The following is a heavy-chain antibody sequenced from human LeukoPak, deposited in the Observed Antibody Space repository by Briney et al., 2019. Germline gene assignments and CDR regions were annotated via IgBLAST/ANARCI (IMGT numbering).Heavy chain of an antibody. CDR2: ISWNSGSI. D-gene: IGHD6-13*01. J-gene: IGHJ4*02. CDR1: GFTFDDYA. V-gene: IGHV3-9*01. CDR3: ARDTPPIFWRPGIAAAGTD. Sequence: TGGSLRLSCAASGFTFDDYAMHWVRQAPGKGLEWVSGISWNSGSIGYADSVKGRFTISRDNSKSTLYLQMNSLRAEDTAVYYCARDTPPIFWRPGIAAAGTDWGQGTLVTVSS.